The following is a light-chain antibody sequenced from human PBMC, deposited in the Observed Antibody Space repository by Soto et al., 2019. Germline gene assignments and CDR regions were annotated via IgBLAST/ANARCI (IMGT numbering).Light chain of an antibody. CDR1: QSLSSNC. V-gene: IGKV3-20*01. Sequence: IVFAQSPATLTLSPRERASVSCRASQSLSSNCLAWYQQKPGQAPSLLIYDSSTRVTGFPDRFSGSGSGTDFTLTIIRLEPEDFAVYYCQQYDSSPWTFGQGTKVDIK. J-gene: IGKJ1*01. CDR3: QQYDSSPWT. CDR2: DSS.